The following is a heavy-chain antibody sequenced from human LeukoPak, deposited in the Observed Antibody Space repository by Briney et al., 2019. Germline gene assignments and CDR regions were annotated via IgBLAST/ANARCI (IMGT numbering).Heavy chain of an antibody. D-gene: IGHD4-17*01. J-gene: IGHJ4*02. Sequence: GRSLRLSCAVSGFTFSSYWMTWVRQAPGKGLEWVANVKQDGSEKYYVDSVKGRFTISRDNAKNSLYLHMNSLRAEDTAVYYCARAVTTHFDYWGQGTLVTVSS. CDR1: GFTFSSYW. CDR2: VKQDGSEK. V-gene: IGHV3-7*01. CDR3: ARAVTTHFDY.